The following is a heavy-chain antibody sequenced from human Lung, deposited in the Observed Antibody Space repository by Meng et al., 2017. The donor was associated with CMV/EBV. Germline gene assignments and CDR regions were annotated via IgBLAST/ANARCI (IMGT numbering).Heavy chain of an antibody. CDR1: GNGFTTYW. CDR3: ARRDYYDLGSGN. CDR2: IYPRDSDT. Sequence: KVSXKVSGNGFTTYWIGWVRQISGKGLEWMGIIYPRDSDTVYMMSFQGRVTISADKSINTVYLQWDSLRASDTAMYYCARRDYYDLGSGNWGQGTLVTVSS. D-gene: IGHD3-10*01. J-gene: IGHJ4*02. V-gene: IGHV5-51*01.